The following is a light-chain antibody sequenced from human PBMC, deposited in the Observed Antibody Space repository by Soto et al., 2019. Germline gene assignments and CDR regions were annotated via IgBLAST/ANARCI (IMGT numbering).Light chain of an antibody. J-gene: IGLJ2*01. CDR1: SSDVGGYNY. CDR3: SSFAGGGNPVL. V-gene: IGLV2-8*01. Sequence: QSALTQPPSASGSLGQSVTISCTGTSSDVGGYNYVSWHQQHLGKAPKVMIYEVTKRPPGVPDRFSGSKSGNTASLTVSGLQAEDEADYYCSSFAGGGNPVLLGGGTQLTVL. CDR2: EVT.